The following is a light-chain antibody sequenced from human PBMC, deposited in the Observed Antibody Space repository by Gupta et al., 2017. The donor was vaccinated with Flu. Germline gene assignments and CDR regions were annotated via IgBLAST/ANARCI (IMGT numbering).Light chain of an antibody. Sequence: PSTLSAYVGDRVTITCRASQSLSSWLAWYQQKPGKAPNLLIYKASDLESGVPSRFSGSGSGTEFTLTISSLQPDDFATYYCQQYDSYSLTFGGGTKVEI. V-gene: IGKV1-5*03. CDR1: QSLSSW. CDR2: KAS. J-gene: IGKJ4*01. CDR3: QQYDSYSLT.